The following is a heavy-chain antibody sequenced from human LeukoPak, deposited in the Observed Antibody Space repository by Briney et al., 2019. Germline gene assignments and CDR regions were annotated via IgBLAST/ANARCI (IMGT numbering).Heavy chain of an antibody. Sequence: PAGKGLEWICRIHPSGSTNYNPSPKSQLTMSVDTSKSQFSLILNSVTAEDTAVYYCAREGRDSDPRVCDSWGQGTLVTVSS. CDR2: IHPSGST. CDR3: AREGRDSDPRVCDS. D-gene: IGHD6-6*01. V-gene: IGHV4-4*07. J-gene: IGHJ4*02.